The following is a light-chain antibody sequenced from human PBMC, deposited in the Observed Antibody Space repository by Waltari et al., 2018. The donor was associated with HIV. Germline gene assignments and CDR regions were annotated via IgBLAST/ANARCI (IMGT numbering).Light chain of an antibody. CDR1: QSLLHSDGKTY. CDR2: EVS. Sequence: IVMTQTPLYLSVTPGQPASLSCKSNQSLLHSDGKTYLYWYLQKAGQPPQLLINEVSTRFSGVPDRFSGGGTGTDFSLKISRVEAEDVGIYYCMQSIELPLTFGGGTKVEIK. V-gene: IGKV2D-29*01. J-gene: IGKJ4*01. CDR3: MQSIELPLT.